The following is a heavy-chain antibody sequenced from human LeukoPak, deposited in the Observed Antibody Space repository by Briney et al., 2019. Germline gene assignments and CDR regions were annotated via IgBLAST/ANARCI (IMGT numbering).Heavy chain of an antibody. D-gene: IGHD6-19*01. CDR2: VDPEDGET. Sequence: ASVKISCKVSGYTFTDYYMHWVQQAPGKGLEWRGLVDPEDGETIYAEKFQGRVTITADTSTDTAYMELSSLRSEDTAVYYCATVGAVAGNVDYWGQGTLVTVSS. V-gene: IGHV1-69-2*01. CDR3: ATVGAVAGNVDY. CDR1: GYTFTDYY. J-gene: IGHJ4*02.